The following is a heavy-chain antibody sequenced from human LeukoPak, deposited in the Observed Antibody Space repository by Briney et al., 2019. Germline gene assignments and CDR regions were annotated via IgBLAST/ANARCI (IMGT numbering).Heavy chain of an antibody. CDR1: GYTFTSYG. D-gene: IGHD3-3*01. V-gene: IGHV1-18*01. Sequence: ASVKVSCKASGYTFTSYGISWVRQAPGQGLEWMGWISAYNGNTNYAQKLQVRVTMTTDTSTSTAYMELRSLRSDDTAVYYCAREFYDFWSGYIGEARPNYYYYYGMDVWGQGTTVTVSS. CDR2: ISAYNGNT. CDR3: AREFYDFWSGYIGEARPNYYYYYGMDV. J-gene: IGHJ6*02.